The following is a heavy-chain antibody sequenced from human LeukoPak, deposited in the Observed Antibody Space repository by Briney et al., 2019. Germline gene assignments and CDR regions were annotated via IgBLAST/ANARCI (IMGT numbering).Heavy chain of an antibody. CDR1: GFTFSSYG. Sequence: PGGSLRLSCAASGFTFSSYGMHWVCQAPGKGLEWVAVIWYDGTDKYYGDSVKGRFTISRDNSKNTLFLQMNSLRAEDTSLYYCAQEASLSGCYFDYWGQGTLVTVSS. CDR3: AQEASLSGCYFDY. J-gene: IGHJ4*02. V-gene: IGHV3-33*06. CDR2: IWYDGTDK. D-gene: IGHD5-12*01.